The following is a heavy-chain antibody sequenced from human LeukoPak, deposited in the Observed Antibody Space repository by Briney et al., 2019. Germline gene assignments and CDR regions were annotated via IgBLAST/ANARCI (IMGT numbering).Heavy chain of an antibody. CDR2: IIPVFGTT. CDR3: ARDSRRRYCSSSNCYLGWFDP. Sequence: SVKVSCKASGGTFSSNAISWVRQAPGQGLEWMGGIIPVFGTTIYAQKFQGRVTITADEWTNTAYMELSSLRSEDTAVYYCARDSRRRYCSSSNCYLGWFDPWGQGTLVTVSS. CDR1: GGTFSSNA. J-gene: IGHJ5*02. V-gene: IGHV1-69*13. D-gene: IGHD2-2*01.